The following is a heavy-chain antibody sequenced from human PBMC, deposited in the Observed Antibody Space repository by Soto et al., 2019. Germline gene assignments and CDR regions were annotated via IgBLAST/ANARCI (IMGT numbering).Heavy chain of an antibody. V-gene: IGHV3-23*01. J-gene: IGHJ4*02. CDR3: ARDQLVYSYGYWLGY. Sequence: GGSLRLSCAASGFTFSRYAMSWVRQIPGKGLECVSAIGGDGESTHYADSVKGRFTISRENAKNSRYLQMNSLRAEDTAVYYCARDQLVYSYGYWLGYWGQGTLVTVSS. CDR1: GFTFSRYA. D-gene: IGHD5-18*01. CDR2: IGGDGEST.